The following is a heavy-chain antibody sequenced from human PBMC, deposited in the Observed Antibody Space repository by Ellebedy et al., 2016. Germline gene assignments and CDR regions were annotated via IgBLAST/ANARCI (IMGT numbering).Heavy chain of an antibody. CDR2: IYYSGST. J-gene: IGHJ5*02. Sequence: SETLSLXCPVSGGSISRYYWSWIRQPPGKGLEWIGYIYYSGSTNYNPSLKSRVTISVDTSKNQFSLKLSSVTAADTAVYYCARGGVVTAPIPDWFDPWGQGTLVTVSS. CDR1: GGSISRYY. CDR3: ARGGVVTAPIPDWFDP. V-gene: IGHV4-59*01. D-gene: IGHD2-21*02.